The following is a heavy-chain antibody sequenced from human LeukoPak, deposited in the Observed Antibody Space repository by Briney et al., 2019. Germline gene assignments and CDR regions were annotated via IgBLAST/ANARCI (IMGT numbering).Heavy chain of an antibody. Sequence: SETLSLTCTVPGGSISSYYWSWIRQPPGKGLEWIGYIYYSGSTNYNPSLKSRVTISVDTSKNQFSLKLSSVTAADTAVYYCARHNDYGDYATWYYYGMDVWGQGTTVTVSS. J-gene: IGHJ6*02. CDR2: IYYSGST. CDR3: ARHNDYGDYATWYYYGMDV. CDR1: GGSISSYY. D-gene: IGHD4-17*01. V-gene: IGHV4-59*08.